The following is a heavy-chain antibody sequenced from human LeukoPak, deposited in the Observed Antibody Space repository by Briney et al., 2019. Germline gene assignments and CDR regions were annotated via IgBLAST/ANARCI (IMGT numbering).Heavy chain of an antibody. D-gene: IGHD6-19*01. V-gene: IGHV4-59*01. CDR3: ASKYSSGWYEAFDI. J-gene: IGHJ3*02. Sequence: PSETLSLTCTVSGGSISSYYWSWIRQPPGKGLEWIGYIYYSGSTNYNPSLKSRVTISVDTSNNQFSLKLSSVTAADTAVYYCASKYSSGWYEAFDIWGQGTMVTVSS. CDR2: IYYSGST. CDR1: GGSISSYY.